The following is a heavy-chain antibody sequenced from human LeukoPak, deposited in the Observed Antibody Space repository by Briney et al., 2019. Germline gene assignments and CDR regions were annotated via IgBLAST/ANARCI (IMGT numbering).Heavy chain of an antibody. J-gene: IGHJ6*03. CDR2: IYYRGST. V-gene: IGHV4-59*01. D-gene: IGHD3-10*01. CDR3: ARVGPYYYGSGYNGRGPLYYYYMDV. CDR1: GGSISSYY. Sequence: SETLSLTCTVSGGSISSYYWSWIRQPPGKGLEWIGYIYYRGSTNYNPSLKSQVTISVDTSKNQFSLKLSSVTAADTAVYYCARVGPYYYGSGYNGRGPLYYYYMDVWGKGTTVTISS.